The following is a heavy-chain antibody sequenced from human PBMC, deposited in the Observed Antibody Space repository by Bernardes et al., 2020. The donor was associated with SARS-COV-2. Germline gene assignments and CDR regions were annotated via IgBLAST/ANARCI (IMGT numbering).Heavy chain of an antibody. CDR2: IYSGGST. J-gene: IGHJ6*04. CDR3: ARTAPTIAAAGYYYYYYGMDV. D-gene: IGHD6-13*01. V-gene: IGHV3-66*02. CDR1: GFTVSSNY. Sequence: GGSLRLSCAASGFTVSSNYMSWVRQAPGKGLELVSVIYSGGSTYYADSVKGRFTISRDNSKNTLYLQMNSLRAEDTAVYYCARTAPTIAAAGYYYYYYGMDVWGKGTTATVFS.